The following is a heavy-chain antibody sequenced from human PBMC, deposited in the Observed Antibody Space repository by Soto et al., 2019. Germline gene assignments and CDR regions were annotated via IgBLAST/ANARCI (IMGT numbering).Heavy chain of an antibody. D-gene: IGHD3-10*01. J-gene: IGHJ3*02. V-gene: IGHV3-23*01. CDR3: AKDCARVLLWFGEFIDAFDI. CDR1: GFTFSNFA. CDR2: ITSSSDRT. Sequence: GGSLRLSCAASGFTFSNFAMTWVRQAPGKGLEWLSSITSSSDRTYYAASVKGRFTISRDDSRNPVFLQMGSHRGEDTAVYYCAKDCARVLLWFGEFIDAFDIWGGETMVTVSS.